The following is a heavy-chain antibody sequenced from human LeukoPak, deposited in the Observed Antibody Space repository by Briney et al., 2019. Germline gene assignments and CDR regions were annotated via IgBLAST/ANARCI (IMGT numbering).Heavy chain of an antibody. CDR3: AKDGGYNWAYFDY. J-gene: IGHJ4*02. V-gene: IGHV3-9*01. D-gene: IGHD5-24*01. Sequence: PGGSLRLSCAASGFTFDDYAMHWVRQAPGKGLEWVSGISWNSGSIGYADSVKGRFTIPRDNAKNSLYLQMNSLRAEDTALYYCAKDGGYNWAYFDYWGQGTLVTVSS. CDR1: GFTFDDYA. CDR2: ISWNSGSI.